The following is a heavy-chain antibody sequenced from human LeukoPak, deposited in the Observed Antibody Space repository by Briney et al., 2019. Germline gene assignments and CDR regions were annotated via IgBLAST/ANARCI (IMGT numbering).Heavy chain of an antibody. J-gene: IGHJ4*02. CDR3: ARDSLSGSSDY. CDR2: VKSDGSGT. Sequence: PGGSLRLSCAASGFTFSSYWVHWVRQAPGKGLVWVSRVKSDGSGTTYADSVKGRFTISRDNAKNTLYLQMNSLRAEDTAVYCCARDSLSGSSDYWGRGTLVTVSS. D-gene: IGHD1-26*01. V-gene: IGHV3-74*01. CDR1: GFTFSSYW.